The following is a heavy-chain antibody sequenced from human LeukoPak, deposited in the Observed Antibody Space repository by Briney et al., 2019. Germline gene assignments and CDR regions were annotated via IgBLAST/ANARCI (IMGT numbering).Heavy chain of an antibody. J-gene: IGHJ5*02. V-gene: IGHV3-23*01. CDR3: APARLLNWFDP. D-gene: IGHD3-10*01. CDR2: ISGSGGST. CDR1: GFTFSSYA. Sequence: GGSLRLSCAASGFTFSSYAMSWVRQAPGKGLEWVSAISGSGGSTYYADSVKGRFTISRDNPKNTLYLQMNSLRAEDTAVYYCAPARLLNWFDPWGQGTLVTVSS.